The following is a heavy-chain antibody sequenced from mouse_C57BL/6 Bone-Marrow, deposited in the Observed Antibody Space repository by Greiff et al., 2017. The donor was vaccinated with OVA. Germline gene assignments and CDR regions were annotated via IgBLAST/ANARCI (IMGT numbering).Heavy chain of an antibody. J-gene: IGHJ4*01. Sequence: EVQLKESGTVLARPGASVKLSCKTSGYTFTSYWMHWVKQRPGQGLEWIGAIYPGNSDTSYNQKFTGKAKLTAVTSASTAYMGLSSLTNEDSAVEYCTWDYYAMDYWGQGTSVTVSS. V-gene: IGHV1-5*01. CDR1: GYTFTSYW. CDR3: TWDYYAMDY. CDR2: IYPGNSDT.